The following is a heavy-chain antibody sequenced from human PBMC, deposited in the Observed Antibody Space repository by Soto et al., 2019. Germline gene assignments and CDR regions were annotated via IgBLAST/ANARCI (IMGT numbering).Heavy chain of an antibody. CDR3: ARDRGSSTSSYGMDV. Sequence: PGGSLRLSCAASEFTLSSYSMNWVRQAPGKGLEWISYISSSTSSLYYADSVKGRFTISRDSAKNSLYLQMNSLRAEDTAVYYCARDRGSSTSSYGMDVWGQGTTVTVSS. V-gene: IGHV3-48*01. J-gene: IGHJ6*02. D-gene: IGHD2-2*01. CDR2: ISSSTSSL. CDR1: EFTLSSYS.